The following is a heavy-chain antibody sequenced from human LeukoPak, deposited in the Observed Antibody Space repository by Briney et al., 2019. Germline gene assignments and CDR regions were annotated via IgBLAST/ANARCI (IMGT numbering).Heavy chain of an antibody. CDR3: AKEPDSSGWYLGWFDP. Sequence: PGGSLRLSCAASGFTFSSYAMSWVRQAPGKGLEWVSAISGSGGSTYYADSVKGRFTISRDNSKNTLYLQMNSLRAEDTAVYYCAKEPDSSGWYLGWFDPWGQGTLVTVSS. J-gene: IGHJ5*02. CDR1: GFTFSSYA. V-gene: IGHV3-23*01. D-gene: IGHD6-19*01. CDR2: ISGSGGST.